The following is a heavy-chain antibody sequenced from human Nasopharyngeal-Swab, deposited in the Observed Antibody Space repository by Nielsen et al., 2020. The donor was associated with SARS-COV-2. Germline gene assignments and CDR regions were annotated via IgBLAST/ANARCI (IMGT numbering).Heavy chain of an antibody. J-gene: IGHJ5*01. CDR1: GFTFSDYY. CDR3: ARHPLGITIFGVVITNNWFDP. V-gene: IGHV3-11*04. D-gene: IGHD3-3*01. CDR2: ISSSGSTI. Sequence: GESLKISCAASGFTFSDYYMSWLRQAPGKGLEWVSYISSSGSTIYYADSVKGRFTISRDNAKNSLYLQMNSLRAEDTAVYYCARHPLGITIFGVVITNNWFDPWGQGTLVTVSS.